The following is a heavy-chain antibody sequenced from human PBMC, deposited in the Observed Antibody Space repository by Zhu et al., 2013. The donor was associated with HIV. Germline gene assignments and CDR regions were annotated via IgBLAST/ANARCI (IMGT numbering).Heavy chain of an antibody. D-gene: IGHD3-10*01. CDR2: IIPFFGTA. CDR1: GGTLSSYA. Sequence: QVQLVQSGAEVKKPGSSVKVSCKASGGTLSSYAISWVRQAPGQGLEWMGGIIPFFGTANYAQKFQDRVTITADESTSTAYMELSSLRSEDTAVYYCASGQYYGSGSYTPLYWYFDLWGRGTLVTVSS. CDR3: ASGQYYGSGSYTPLYWYFDL. J-gene: IGHJ2*01. V-gene: IGHV1-69*01.